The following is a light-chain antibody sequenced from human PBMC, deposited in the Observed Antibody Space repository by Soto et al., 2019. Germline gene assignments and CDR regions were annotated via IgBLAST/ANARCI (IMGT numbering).Light chain of an antibody. J-gene: IGKJ4*01. V-gene: IGKV1-12*01. CDR1: QDISKW. Sequence: DIQMTQSPSFVSASVGDRVTITCRASQDISKWLAWYQQKPGRAPKILIFAASTLQRGVPSRFSGSGSGTDFTLTISSLQPEDCATYYCQQADSIPLTFGGGTKVDFK. CDR2: AAS. CDR3: QQADSIPLT.